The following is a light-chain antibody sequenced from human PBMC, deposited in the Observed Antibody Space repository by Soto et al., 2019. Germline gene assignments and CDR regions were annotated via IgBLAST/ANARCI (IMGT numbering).Light chain of an antibody. J-gene: IGKJ5*01. CDR3: QQRSNWPPT. Sequence: EVVVTRSPATLSLSPGERATLSFRASQIVSSYLAWYQQKPGQAPRLLIYDASNRATGIPARFSGSGSGTDLTLTISSLEPEDFAVYYCQQRSNWPPTFGQGTRLEIK. V-gene: IGKV3-11*01. CDR2: DAS. CDR1: QIVSSY.